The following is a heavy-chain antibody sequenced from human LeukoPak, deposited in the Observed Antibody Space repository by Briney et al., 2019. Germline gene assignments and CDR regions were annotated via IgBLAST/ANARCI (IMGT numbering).Heavy chain of an antibody. CDR3: ARGPTSNNYYDSSGYYWGDY. D-gene: IGHD3-22*01. V-gene: IGHV1-18*01. CDR2: ISAYNGNT. Sequence: ASVKVSCKASGYTFTSYGISWVRQAPGQGLEGMGWISAYNGNTNYAQTLPGRVTMTTDTYTSTAYMELRSLRSDDTAVYYCARGPTSNNYYDSSGYYWGDYWGQGTLVTVSS. CDR1: GYTFTSYG. J-gene: IGHJ4*02.